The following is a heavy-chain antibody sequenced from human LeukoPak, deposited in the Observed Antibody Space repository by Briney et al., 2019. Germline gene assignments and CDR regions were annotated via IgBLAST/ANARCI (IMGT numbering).Heavy chain of an antibody. CDR1: GFTFSGYW. CDR3: ARDFYYYIDV. V-gene: IGHV3-7*01. J-gene: IGHJ6*03. CDR2: IKQDGSEK. Sequence: GGSLRLSCTASGFTFSGYWMTWVRQAPGKGLEWVANIKQDGSEKHYVDSVRGRFTISRENAKNSPYLQMNSLRAEDTAVYYCARDFYYYIDVWGKGTTVTVSS.